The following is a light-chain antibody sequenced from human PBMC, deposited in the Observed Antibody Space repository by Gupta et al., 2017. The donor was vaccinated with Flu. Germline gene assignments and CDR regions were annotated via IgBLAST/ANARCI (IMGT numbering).Light chain of an antibody. CDR3: RQGGHWPWA. V-gene: IGKV2-30*01. CDR2: LVS. Sequence: VTPGQPAASSCRTSQGRVYSDGNTYLNWFQQRPGQAPRRLIHLVSYRDSGVPDRFSGSGPGTDFTLKISRVEAEDVGIYYCRQGGHWPWAFGQGTKVEIK. J-gene: IGKJ1*01. CDR1: QGRVYSDGNTY.